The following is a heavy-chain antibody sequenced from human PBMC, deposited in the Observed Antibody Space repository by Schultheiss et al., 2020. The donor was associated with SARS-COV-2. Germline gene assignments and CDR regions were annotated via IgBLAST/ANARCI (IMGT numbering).Heavy chain of an antibody. CDR1: GGSISSGSYF. CDR3: ARLKGSSWYGGYYMDV. J-gene: IGHJ6*03. D-gene: IGHD6-13*01. CDR2: IYYSGNT. Sequence: SETLSLTCTVSGGSISSGSYFWSWIRQPPGKGLEWIGYIYYSGNTHYNSSLKSRVTKSVDTSKNQFSLKLSSVTAADTAVYYCARLKGSSWYGGYYMDVWGKGTTVTVSS. V-gene: IGHV4-61*01.